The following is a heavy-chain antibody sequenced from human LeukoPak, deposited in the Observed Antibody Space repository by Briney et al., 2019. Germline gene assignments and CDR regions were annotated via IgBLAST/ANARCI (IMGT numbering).Heavy chain of an antibody. J-gene: IGHJ4*02. CDR3: AKELWWGGLFYFDY. CDR2: ISSSSSYI. D-gene: IGHD3-10*01. V-gene: IGHV3-21*04. Sequence: PGGSLRLSCAASGFIFSSYSMNWVRQAPGKGLEWVSSISSSSSYIYYTDSVKGRFTISRDNAKNSLYLQMNSLRADDTAVYYCAKELWWGGLFYFDYWGQGTLVTVSS. CDR1: GFIFSSYS.